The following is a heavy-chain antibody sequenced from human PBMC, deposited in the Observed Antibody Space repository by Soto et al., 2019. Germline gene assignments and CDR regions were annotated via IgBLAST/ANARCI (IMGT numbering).Heavy chain of an antibody. V-gene: IGHV3-23*01. CDR2: ISGSGGST. J-gene: IGHJ6*02. CDR3: AKGGSNWNYYFYVMDV. Sequence: PGGSLRLSCAASGFTFSSYVMTWVRQAPGKGLEWVSAISGSGGSTYHADSVKGRFSISTGNSQNTLYLQMNSLRAEDTAVYYCAKGGSNWNYYFYVMDVWGQGTTVTVSS. D-gene: IGHD6-13*01. CDR1: GFTFSSYV.